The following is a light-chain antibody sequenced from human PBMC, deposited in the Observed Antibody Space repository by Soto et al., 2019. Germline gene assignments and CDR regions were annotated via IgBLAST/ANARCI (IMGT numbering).Light chain of an antibody. J-gene: IGLJ2*01. CDR2: DVS. V-gene: IGLV2-11*01. Sequence: QSALTQPRSVSGSPGQSVTISCTGTSSDVGGYNYVSWYQQHPGKAPKLMIYDVSKRPSVVPDRFSGSKSGNTASLTISGLQAEDEADYYCCSYAGRYTVFGGGTKVTVL. CDR1: SSDVGGYNY. CDR3: CSYAGRYTV.